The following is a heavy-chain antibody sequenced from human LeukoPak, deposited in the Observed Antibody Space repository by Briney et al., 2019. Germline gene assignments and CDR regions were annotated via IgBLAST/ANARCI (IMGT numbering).Heavy chain of an antibody. CDR3: ARRAREYSHDAFDI. CDR2: INPNSRGT. J-gene: IGHJ3*02. Sequence: ASVKVSCRASGYSFTGYYVHWVRQAPGQGLEWMGWINPNSRGTDSAQKFQGRFSMTRDTSISTAYMELSRLRSDDTAVYYCARRAREYSHDAFDIWGQGTMVTVSS. CDR1: GYSFTGYY. V-gene: IGHV1-2*02. D-gene: IGHD5-18*01.